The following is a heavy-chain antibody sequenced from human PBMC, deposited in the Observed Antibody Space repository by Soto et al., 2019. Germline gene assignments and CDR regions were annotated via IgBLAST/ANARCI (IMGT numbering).Heavy chain of an antibody. CDR3: ARDRVVVVPAATCYGMDV. D-gene: IGHD2-2*01. V-gene: IGHV3-30-3*01. CDR2: ISYDGSNK. CDR1: GFTFSSYA. Sequence: PGGSLRLSCAASGFTFSSYAMHWVRQAPGKGLEWVAVISYDGSNKYYADSVKGRFTISRDNSKNTLYLQMNSLRAEDTAVYYCARDRVVVVPAATCYGMDVWGQGPTVTVSS. J-gene: IGHJ6*02.